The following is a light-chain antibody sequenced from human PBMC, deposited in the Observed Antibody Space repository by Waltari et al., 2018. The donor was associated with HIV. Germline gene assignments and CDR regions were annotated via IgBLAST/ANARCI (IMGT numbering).Light chain of an antibody. V-gene: IGLV2-23*02. J-gene: IGLJ3*02. CDR1: WRAIGSYAL. CDR2: DVN. Sequence: QSALTQPASVSGSPGRPITLSCSGTWRAIGSYALVSWYQHFPGKAPKRILYDVNERPSGVSPRYSGSKSGNTASLVISGLQPEDEADYYCCSYAGSGTFVVFGGGTRLTV. CDR3: CSYAGSGTFVV.